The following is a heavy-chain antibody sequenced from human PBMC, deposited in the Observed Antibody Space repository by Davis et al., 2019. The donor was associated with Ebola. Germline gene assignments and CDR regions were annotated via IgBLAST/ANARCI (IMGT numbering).Heavy chain of an antibody. Sequence: GESLKISCAASGFTFSSYSMNWVRQAPGKGLEWVSYISSSSSTIYYADSVKGRFTISRDNAKNSLYLQMNSLRAEDTAVYYCARETGDRFDYWGQGTLVTVPS. D-gene: IGHD7-27*01. CDR1: GFTFSSYS. V-gene: IGHV3-48*04. CDR2: ISSSSSTI. CDR3: ARETGDRFDY. J-gene: IGHJ4*02.